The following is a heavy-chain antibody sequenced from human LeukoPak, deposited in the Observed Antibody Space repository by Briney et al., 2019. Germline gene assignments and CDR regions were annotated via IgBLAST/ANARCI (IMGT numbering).Heavy chain of an antibody. CDR2: IIPIFGTA. V-gene: IGHV1-69*06. CDR1: GGTFSSYA. J-gene: IGHJ6*04. Sequence: GASVKVSCKASGGTFSSYAISWVRQAPGQGLEWMGGIIPIFGTANYAQKFQGRVTITADKSTSTAYMELSSLRSEDTAVYYCASRFRGERLLRGYYYGMDVWGKGTTVTVSS. CDR3: ASRFRGERLLRGYYYGMDV. D-gene: IGHD2-15*01.